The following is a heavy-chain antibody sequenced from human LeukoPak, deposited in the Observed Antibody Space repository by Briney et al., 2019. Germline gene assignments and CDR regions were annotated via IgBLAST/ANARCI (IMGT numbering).Heavy chain of an antibody. CDR1: GFTFSDYW. V-gene: IGHV3-7*04. D-gene: IGHD5/OR15-5a*01. CDR2: IKEDGSEK. CDR3: AGGVYAFDI. J-gene: IGHJ3*02. Sequence: GGSLRLSCVASGFTFSDYWMAWVRQAPGKGLEWVAYIKEDGSEKYHVDSVKGRFTISRDNAKNSLYVQMNSLRAEDTALYYCAGGVYAFDIWGQGTMVTVSS.